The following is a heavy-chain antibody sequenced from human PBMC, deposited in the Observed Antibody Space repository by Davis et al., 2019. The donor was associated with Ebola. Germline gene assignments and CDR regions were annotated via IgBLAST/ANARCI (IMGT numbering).Heavy chain of an antibody. D-gene: IGHD3-10*01. J-gene: IGHJ6*02. CDR1: GFTVSDNY. V-gene: IGHV3-66*01. Sequence: GESLKISCAASGFTVSDNYMSWVRQAPGKGLEWVSSIFSGGKIFYADSVKGRFTISRDNSKNTLYLQMNSLRAEDTAVYYCARDSVREHYYYYGMDVWGQGTTVTVSS. CDR2: IFSGGKI. CDR3: ARDSVREHYYYYGMDV.